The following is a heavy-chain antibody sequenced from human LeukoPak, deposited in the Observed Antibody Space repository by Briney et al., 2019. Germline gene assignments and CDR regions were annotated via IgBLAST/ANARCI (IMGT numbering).Heavy chain of an antibody. CDR3: ARRGYTFDY. CDR1: GFTFNNYA. V-gene: IGHV3-7*01. CDR2: IKPDGSEK. D-gene: IGHD5-24*01. J-gene: IGHJ4*02. Sequence: PGGSLRLSCAASGFTFNNYAMNWVRQAPGKGLEWVANIKPDGSEKNYVDSVRGRFTISRDNAKSSVFLQMNSLRAEDTAVYYCARRGYTFDYWGLGTLVTVSS.